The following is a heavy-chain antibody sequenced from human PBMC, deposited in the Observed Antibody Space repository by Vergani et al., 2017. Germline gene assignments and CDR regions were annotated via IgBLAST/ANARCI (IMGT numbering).Heavy chain of an antibody. CDR3: SRGRGYSFGYSDY. CDR1: GGSVDNRDYY. CDR2: IRNKAYGGTT. J-gene: IGHJ4*02. V-gene: IGHV3-49*05. D-gene: IGHD5-18*01. Sequence: ELQLQESGPGLMKPSETLSLTCTVSGGSVDNRDYYWGWIRRPPGKGLEWVAFIRNKAYGGTTEYAASVKGRFTISRDDSKRLAYLQLSGLKTEDTAVYFCSRGRGYSFGYSDYWGQGTLVTVSS.